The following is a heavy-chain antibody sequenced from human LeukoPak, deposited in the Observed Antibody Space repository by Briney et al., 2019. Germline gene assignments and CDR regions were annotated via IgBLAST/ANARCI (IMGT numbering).Heavy chain of an antibody. Sequence: SETLSLTCTVSGGSISSYYWSWIRQPPGKGLEWIGYIYYSGSTNYNPSLKSRVTMSVDTSKNQFSLKLSSVTAAVTAVYYCARDEPVEDWFDSWGQGTLVTVSS. CDR3: ARDEPVEDWFDS. CDR2: IYYSGST. V-gene: IGHV4-59*12. CDR1: GGSISSYY. J-gene: IGHJ5*01.